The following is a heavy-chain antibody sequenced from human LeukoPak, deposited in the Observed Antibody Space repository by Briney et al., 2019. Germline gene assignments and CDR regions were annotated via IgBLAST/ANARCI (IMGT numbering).Heavy chain of an antibody. V-gene: IGHV1-2*02. CDR1: GYTYTGYH. CDR2: INPNSGGT. CDR3: ASGSYSSSWYKSIYGMDV. D-gene: IGHD6-13*01. Sequence: ASVNDTCLASGYTYTGYHMHWVRQAPGQGLEWMGWINPNSGGTNYAQKFQGRVTITRDTSISTAYMERRRLRSDDTAVYYCASGSYSSSWYKSIYGMDVWGEGTSVTVSS. J-gene: IGHJ6*04.